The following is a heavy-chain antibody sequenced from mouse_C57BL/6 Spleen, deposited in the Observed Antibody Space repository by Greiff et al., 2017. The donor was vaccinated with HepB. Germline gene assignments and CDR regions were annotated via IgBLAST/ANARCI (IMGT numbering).Heavy chain of an antibody. D-gene: IGHD4-1*01. V-gene: IGHV6-3*01. J-gene: IGHJ3*01. CDR3: TTSNFFAY. CDR2: IRLKSDNYAT. CDR1: GFTFSNYW. Sequence: EVMLVESGGGLVQPGGSMKLSCVASGFTFSNYWMNWVRQSPEKGLEWVAQIRLKSDNYATHYAESVKGRFTISRDDSKSSVYLQMNNLRAEDTGIYYCTTSNFFAYWGQGTLVTVSA.